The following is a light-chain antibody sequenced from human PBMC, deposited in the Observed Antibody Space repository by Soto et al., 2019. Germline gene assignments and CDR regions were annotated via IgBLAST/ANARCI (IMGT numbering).Light chain of an antibody. Sequence: DIQMTQSPSTLSASVGDRVTITCRASQSISSWLAWYRQKPGKAPKLLIYHASNLESGVPSRFSGSGSGTEFTLTISGLQADDFATYYCQQYNSYSGTFGHGTKVDIK. CDR1: QSISSW. CDR3: QQYNSYSGT. J-gene: IGKJ1*01. V-gene: IGKV1-5*01. CDR2: HAS.